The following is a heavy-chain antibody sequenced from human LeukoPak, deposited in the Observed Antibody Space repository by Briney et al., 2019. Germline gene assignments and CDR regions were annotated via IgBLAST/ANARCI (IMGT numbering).Heavy chain of an antibody. CDR3: ARGRIQPKSAFDI. CDR2: IYYSGST. D-gene: IGHD5-18*01. CDR1: GGSISSSSYY. Sequence: PSETLSLTCTVSGGSISSSSYYWGWIRQPPGKGLEWIGSIYYSGSTYYNPSLKSRVTISVDTSKNQFSLKLSSVTAADTAVYYCARGRIQPKSAFDIWGQGTMVTVSS. J-gene: IGHJ3*02. V-gene: IGHV4-39*07.